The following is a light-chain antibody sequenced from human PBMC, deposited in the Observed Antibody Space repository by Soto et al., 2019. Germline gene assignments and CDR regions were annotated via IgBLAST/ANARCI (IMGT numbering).Light chain of an antibody. CDR2: DTS. J-gene: IGKJ1*01. CDR3: QEYIHWPQGM. V-gene: IGKV3-15*01. CDR1: QFVSRR. Sequence: EIVVKQSPAPLSASPGERVTLSCRASQFVSRRLALYHQRLGQVPRLLIYDTSTRAPGISARFSGSGSGTEFTLTISSLQSEDFAVYYCQEYIHWPQGMCGPGPTVDIK.